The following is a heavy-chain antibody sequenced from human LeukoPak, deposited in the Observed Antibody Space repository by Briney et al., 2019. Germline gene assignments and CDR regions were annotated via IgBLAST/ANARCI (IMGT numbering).Heavy chain of an antibody. J-gene: IGHJ5*02. CDR3: ASMICSSTSCYSHDYNWFDP. D-gene: IGHD2-2*01. CDR1: GFTFSSYW. Sequence: TGGSLRLSCAASGFTFSSYWMHWVRQAPGKGLVWVSRINSDGSSTSYADPVKGRFTISRDNAKNTLYLQMNSLRAEDTAVYYCASMICSSTSCYSHDYNWFDPWGQGTLVTVSS. CDR2: INSDGSST. V-gene: IGHV3-74*01.